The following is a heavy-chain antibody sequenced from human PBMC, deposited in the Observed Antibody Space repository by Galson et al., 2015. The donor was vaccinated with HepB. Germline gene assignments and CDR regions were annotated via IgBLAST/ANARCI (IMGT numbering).Heavy chain of an antibody. Sequence: SLRLSCAASGFTFGDYAMSWFRQAPGKGLEWVGFIRSKAYGGTTEYAASVKGRFTISRDDSKSIAYLQMNSLKTEDTAVYYCTSGYCTGGVCHDYWGQGTLVTVSS. D-gene: IGHD2-8*02. J-gene: IGHJ4*02. V-gene: IGHV3-49*03. CDR3: TSGYCTGGVCHDY. CDR2: IRSKAYGGTT. CDR1: GFTFGDYA.